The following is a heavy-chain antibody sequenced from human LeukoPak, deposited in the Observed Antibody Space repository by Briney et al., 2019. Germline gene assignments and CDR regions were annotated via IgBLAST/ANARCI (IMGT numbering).Heavy chain of an antibody. Sequence: GGSLRLSCAASGFTFSTYGMHWVRQAPGKGLEWVAFIRYDAINKYYADSVKGRFTISRDNSRNTLYLQMNSLRAEDTAVYYCARESPGTTVFDYWGQGTLVTVSS. CDR3: ARESPGTTVFDY. CDR1: GFTFSTYG. J-gene: IGHJ4*02. CDR2: IRYDAINK. V-gene: IGHV3-30*02. D-gene: IGHD1-1*01.